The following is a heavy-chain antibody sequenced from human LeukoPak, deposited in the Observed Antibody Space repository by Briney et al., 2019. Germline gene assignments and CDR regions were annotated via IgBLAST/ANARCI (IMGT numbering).Heavy chain of an antibody. Sequence: GGSLRLSCAASGFSFGSYALSWVRQAPGKGLEWVSVISGSGDNTHYTDPVKGRFTISRDNSKNTLYLQMNSLRAEDTAVYYCAKGEGYSSSSPDYWGQGTLVTVSS. CDR2: ISGSGDNT. V-gene: IGHV3-23*01. J-gene: IGHJ4*02. D-gene: IGHD6-6*01. CDR1: GFSFGSYA. CDR3: AKGEGYSSSSPDY.